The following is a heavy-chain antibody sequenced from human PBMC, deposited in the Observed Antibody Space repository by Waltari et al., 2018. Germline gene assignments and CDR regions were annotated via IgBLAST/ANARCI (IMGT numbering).Heavy chain of an antibody. Sequence: EVQLVESGGGLVQPGRSLRLSCAASGFTFDDYAMHWVRHAPGKGLEWVSGMSWNSGSIGYADSGKGRFTISRDNAKNSLDLQMNSLRAEDTALYYCAKDSWDSTDLRGRGDYYGMDVWGQGTTVTVSS. CDR2: MSWNSGSI. V-gene: IGHV3-9*01. CDR1: GFTFDDYA. J-gene: IGHJ6*02. CDR3: AKDSWDSTDLRGRGDYYGMDV. D-gene: IGHD3-10*01.